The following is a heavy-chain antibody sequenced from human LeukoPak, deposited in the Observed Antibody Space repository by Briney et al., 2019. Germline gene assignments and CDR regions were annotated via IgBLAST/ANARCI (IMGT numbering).Heavy chain of an antibody. V-gene: IGHV3-48*01. CDR3: ARVPNWGFAYYFDD. J-gene: IGHJ4*02. Sequence: GGSLRLSCAASGFTFSSFSFNWVRQAPGKGLEWISYISYSTNAIYYADSVRGRFTISRDNAKNSLYLQMNSLRAEDTAVYYCARVPNWGFAYYFDDWGQGTPVTVSS. CDR1: GFTFSSFS. CDR2: ISYSTNAI. D-gene: IGHD7-27*01.